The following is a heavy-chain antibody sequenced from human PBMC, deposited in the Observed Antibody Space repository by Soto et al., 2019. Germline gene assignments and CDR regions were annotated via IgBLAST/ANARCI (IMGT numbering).Heavy chain of an antibody. CDR2: INHSGST. J-gene: IGHJ4*02. Sequence: SETLSLTCAVYGGSFSDYYWSWIRQPPGKGLEWIGEINHSGSTNYNPSLKSRVTISVDTSKNQFSLKLSSVTAADTAVYYCARAPRAEITMTAVVKYFDYWGQGTLVTVSS. CDR1: GGSFSDYY. V-gene: IGHV4-34*01. CDR3: ARAPRAEITMTAVVKYFDY. D-gene: IGHD3-22*01.